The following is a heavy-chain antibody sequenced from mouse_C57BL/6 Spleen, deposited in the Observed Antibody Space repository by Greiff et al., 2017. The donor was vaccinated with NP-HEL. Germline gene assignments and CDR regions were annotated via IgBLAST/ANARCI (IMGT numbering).Heavy chain of an antibody. CDR2: IYPGDGDT. J-gene: IGHJ2*01. CDR1: GYAFSSSW. CDR3: ARPYDYYFDY. V-gene: IGHV1-82*01. Sequence: QVQLKQSGPELVKPGASVKISCKASGYAFSSSWMNWVKQRPGKGLEWIGRIYPGDGDTNYNGKFKGKATLTADKSSSTAYMQLSSLTSEDSAVYFCARPYDYYFDYWGQGTTLTVSS. D-gene: IGHD2-4*01.